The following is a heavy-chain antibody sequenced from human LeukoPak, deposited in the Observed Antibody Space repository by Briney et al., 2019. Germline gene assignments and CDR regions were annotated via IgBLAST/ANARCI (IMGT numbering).Heavy chain of an antibody. V-gene: IGHV3-43*02. J-gene: IGHJ4*02. CDR2: ISGDGGST. CDR1: GFTFDDYA. Sequence: GSLRLSCAASGFTFDDYAMHWVRQAPGKGLEWVSLISGDGGSTYYADSVKGRFTISRDNSKNSLYLQMNSLRTEDTALYYCAKDIKSSTIFDYWGQGTLVTVSS. D-gene: IGHD5-24*01. CDR3: AKDIKSSTIFDY.